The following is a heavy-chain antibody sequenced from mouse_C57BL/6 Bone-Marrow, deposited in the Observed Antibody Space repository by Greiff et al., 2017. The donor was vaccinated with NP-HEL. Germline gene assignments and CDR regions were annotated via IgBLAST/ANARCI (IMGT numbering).Heavy chain of an antibody. CDR2: IDPETGGT. V-gene: IGHV1-15*01. CDR1: GYTFTDYE. CDR3: TRILFRWGYYFDV. J-gene: IGHJ1*03. Sequence: QVQLQQSGAELVRPGASVTLSCKASGYTFTDYEMHWVKQTPVHGLEWIGAIDPETGGTAYNQKFKGKAILTADKSSSTAYMGLRSLTSEDSAVYYCTRILFRWGYYFDVWGTGTTVTVSS. D-gene: IGHD3-1*01.